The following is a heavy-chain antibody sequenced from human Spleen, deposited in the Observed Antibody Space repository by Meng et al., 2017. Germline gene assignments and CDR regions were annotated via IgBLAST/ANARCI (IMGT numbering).Heavy chain of an antibody. CDR2: TYYSGTS. D-gene: IGHD4-17*01. Sequence: SETLSLTCTVSGRSIISTSYHWGWIRQPPGKGLEWIATTYYSGTSHYNPSLKSRVTMSVDTSKNQFSLKLNSVTAADTAVYYCARHYGSAFDYWGQGTLVTVSS. V-gene: IGHV4-39*07. CDR3: ARHYGSAFDY. CDR1: GRSIISTSYH. J-gene: IGHJ4*02.